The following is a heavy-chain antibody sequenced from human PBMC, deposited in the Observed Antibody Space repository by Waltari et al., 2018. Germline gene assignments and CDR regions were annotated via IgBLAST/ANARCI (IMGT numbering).Heavy chain of an antibody. V-gene: IGHV3-7*01. D-gene: IGHD2-15*01. Sequence: EVQLVESGGGLVQPGGSLRLSCAVSGFTLSNYWMGWVRQAPGKGLGWVAGIKEDGGRKDYLDSVKGRFTISRDNAKSTLYLQMNSLRAEDTAVFYCVRNRGWQQFDFWGQGTLVTVSS. CDR1: GFTLSNYW. J-gene: IGHJ4*02. CDR2: IKEDGGRK. CDR3: VRNRGWQQFDF.